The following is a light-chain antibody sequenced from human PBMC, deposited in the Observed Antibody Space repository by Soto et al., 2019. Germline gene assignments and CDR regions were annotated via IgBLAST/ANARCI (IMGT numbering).Light chain of an antibody. Sequence: QSVMTQPPSVSAAPGQKVTISCSGSSSNIGGNSVSWYQQLPGTAPKLLIYDDHKRPSGIPDRFSGSKSGTSATLGITGFQTWDEADYYCGSWDSSLSAYVFGTGTKLTVL. V-gene: IGLV1-51*01. CDR2: DDH. J-gene: IGLJ1*01. CDR1: SSNIGGNS. CDR3: GSWDSSLSAYV.